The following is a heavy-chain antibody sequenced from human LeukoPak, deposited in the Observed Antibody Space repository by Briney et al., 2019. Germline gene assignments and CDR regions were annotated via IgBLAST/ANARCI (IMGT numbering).Heavy chain of an antibody. CDR1: VDTFSSYA. J-gene: IGHJ4*02. CDR2: IIPIFGTA. Sequence: GASVKVSCKASVDTFSSYAISWVRQAPGQGLEWMGGIIPIFGTANYAQKFQGRVTITTDESTSTAYMELSSLRSEDTAVYYCARSPHSYNWNPTAFDYWGQGTLVTVSS. V-gene: IGHV1-69*05. CDR3: ARSPHSYNWNPTAFDY. D-gene: IGHD1-20*01.